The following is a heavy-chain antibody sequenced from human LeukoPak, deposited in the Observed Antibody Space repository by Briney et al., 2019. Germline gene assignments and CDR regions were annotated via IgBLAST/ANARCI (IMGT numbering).Heavy chain of an antibody. D-gene: IGHD3-3*01. V-gene: IGHV4-59*01. CDR1: GGSISSYY. Sequence: SETLSLTCTVSGGSISSYYWSWIRQPPGKGLEWIGYICYSGSTNYNPSLKSRVTISVDTSKNQFSLKLSSVTAADTAVYYCARLGVLRFLEWPNYGMDVWGQGTTVTVSS. J-gene: IGHJ6*02. CDR2: ICYSGST. CDR3: ARLGVLRFLEWPNYGMDV.